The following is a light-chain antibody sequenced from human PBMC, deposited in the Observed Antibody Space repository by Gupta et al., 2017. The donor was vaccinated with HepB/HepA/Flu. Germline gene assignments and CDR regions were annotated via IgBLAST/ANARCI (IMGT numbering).Light chain of an antibody. Sequence: DIQMTQSPSSLSASVRDRVTITCQASQDISNYLNWYQVKPGKAPKLLIYDASNGETGVPSRFSGSGFGTNFTFTISRLQPEDVATYYCQQDNNLPLPVGGGTKVDIK. CDR2: DAS. J-gene: IGKJ4*01. CDR1: QDISNY. CDR3: QQDNNLPLP. V-gene: IGKV1-33*01.